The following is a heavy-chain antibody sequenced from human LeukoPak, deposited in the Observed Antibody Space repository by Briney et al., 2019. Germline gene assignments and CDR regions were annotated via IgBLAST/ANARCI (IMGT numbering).Heavy chain of an antibody. Sequence: GESLKISCKGSGYSFTSYWIGRVRQMPGKGLEWVGIIYPGDSDNRYRPSFQGQVTISADKSISTAYLQWSSLKASDTAMYYCARHTQDFGYYYDSSGYYFSWFDPWGQGTLVTVSS. CDR2: IYPGDSDN. CDR1: GYSFTSYW. CDR3: ARHTQDFGYYYDSSGYYFSWFDP. V-gene: IGHV5-51*01. J-gene: IGHJ5*02. D-gene: IGHD3-22*01.